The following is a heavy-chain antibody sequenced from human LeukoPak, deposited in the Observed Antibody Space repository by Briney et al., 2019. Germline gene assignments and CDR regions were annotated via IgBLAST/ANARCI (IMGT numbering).Heavy chain of an antibody. Sequence: GGSLRLSCAASGFTFSAYYMTGIRKAPGKGLECVSYISSSGSTMYYADSVKGRFTIARDNAKNSLYLQMNSLRAEDTAVYYCARGNAFDYWGQGTLVTVSS. CDR3: ARGNAFDY. J-gene: IGHJ4*02. CDR2: ISSSGSTM. CDR1: GFTFSAYY. V-gene: IGHV3-11*04.